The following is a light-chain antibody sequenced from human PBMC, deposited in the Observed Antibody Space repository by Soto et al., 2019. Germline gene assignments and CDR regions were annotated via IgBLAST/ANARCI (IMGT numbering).Light chain of an antibody. CDR1: QSVSSSY. CDR3: QQYSSSPRT. V-gene: IGKV3-20*01. CDR2: GAS. Sequence: EIVLTQSPGTLSLSPGERSTLSCISSQSVSSSYLDWFQQKPGQAPRLLIYGASSRATDIPDRFSGSGSGTDFTLTISRLEPEDVGVYYCQQYSSSPRTFGQGTKVDIK. J-gene: IGKJ1*01.